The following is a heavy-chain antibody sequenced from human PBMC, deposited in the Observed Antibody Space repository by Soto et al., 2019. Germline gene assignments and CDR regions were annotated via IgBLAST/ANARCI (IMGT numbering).Heavy chain of an antibody. J-gene: IGHJ4*02. D-gene: IGHD4-17*01. CDR1: LFIVSHNY. Sequence: EVRLVQSGGGLVQPGGSLRLSCAASLFIVSHNYMSWVRQAPGKGLEWVSLIYSGGGTDYAESVKGRFTISRDNSKNTLYLQMNSLKAEDTGIYYCATRMTTAPYWGQGPVVTVSS. CDR3: ATRMTTAPY. CDR2: IYSGGGT. V-gene: IGHV3-66*01.